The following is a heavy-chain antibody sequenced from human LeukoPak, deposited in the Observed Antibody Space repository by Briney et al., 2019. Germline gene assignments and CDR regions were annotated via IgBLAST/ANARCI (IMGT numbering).Heavy chain of an antibody. V-gene: IGHV4-31*03. CDR2: IYYSGST. CDR1: GGSISSGGYY. J-gene: IGHJ4*02. D-gene: IGHD5-18*01. CDR3: ARAYLDTAMVTRSPHFDY. Sequence: SQTLSLTCTVSGGSISSGGYYWSWIRQHPGKGLEWIGYIYYSGSTYYNPSLKSRVTISVDTSNNQFSLKLSSVTAADTAVYYCARAYLDTAMVTRSPHFDYWGQGTLVTVSS.